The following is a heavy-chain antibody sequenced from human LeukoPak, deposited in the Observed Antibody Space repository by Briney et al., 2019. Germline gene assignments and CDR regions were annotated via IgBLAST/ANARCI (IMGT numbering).Heavy chain of an antibody. CDR3: ARAYSSGYRDYYYMDV. Sequence: SETLSLTCAVSGGSINSYYWSWIRQPAGKGLEWIGRIYTSGSTNYNPSLKSRVTMSVDTSKNQFSLKLSSVTAADTAVYYCARAYSSGYRDYYYMDVWGKGTTVTVSS. CDR1: GGSINSYY. D-gene: IGHD3-22*01. CDR2: IYTSGST. J-gene: IGHJ6*03. V-gene: IGHV4-4*07.